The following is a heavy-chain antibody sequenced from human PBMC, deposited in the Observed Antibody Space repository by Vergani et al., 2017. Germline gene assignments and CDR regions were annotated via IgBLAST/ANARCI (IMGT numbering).Heavy chain of an antibody. D-gene: IGHD2-2*02. Sequence: QVQLVQSGAEVKKPGSSVKVSCKASGGTFSSYTISWVRQAPGQGLEWMGRIIPILGIANYAQKFQGRVTITADKSTSTAYMELSSLRSEDTAVYYCARYCSSTSCYTQDYYYYYGMDGRGQGTTVTVSS. CDR2: IIPILGIA. V-gene: IGHV1-69*02. CDR1: GGTFSSYT. J-gene: IGHJ6*02. CDR3: ARYCSSTSCYTQDYYYYYGMDG.